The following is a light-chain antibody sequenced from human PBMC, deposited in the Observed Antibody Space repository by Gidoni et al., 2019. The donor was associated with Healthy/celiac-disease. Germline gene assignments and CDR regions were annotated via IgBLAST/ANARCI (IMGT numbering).Light chain of an antibody. CDR2: EVS. V-gene: IGLV2-14*01. CDR3: SSYTSSSTLV. Sequence: SGSPGQSITISCTGTSSDVGGYNYVSWYQQHPGKAPKLMIYEVSNRPSGVSTRFSGSKSGNTASLTISGLQAEDEADYYCSSYTSSSTLVFGTGTKVTVL. CDR1: SSDVGGYNY. J-gene: IGLJ1*01.